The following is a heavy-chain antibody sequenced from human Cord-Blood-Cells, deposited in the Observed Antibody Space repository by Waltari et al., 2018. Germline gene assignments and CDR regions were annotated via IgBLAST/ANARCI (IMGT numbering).Heavy chain of an antibody. CDR3: ARGGSGSYWYFDL. CDR1: GFTFSRSG. V-gene: IGHV3-33*01. Sequence: QVQLVESGGGVVQPGRSLRLSCAASGFTFSRSGMPWVRQAPGKGLEWVAVIWYDGSNKYYADSVKGRFTISRDNSKNTLYLQMNSLSAEDTAVYYCARGGSGSYWYFDLWGRGTLVTVSS. D-gene: IGHD1-26*01. CDR2: IWYDGSNK. J-gene: IGHJ2*01.